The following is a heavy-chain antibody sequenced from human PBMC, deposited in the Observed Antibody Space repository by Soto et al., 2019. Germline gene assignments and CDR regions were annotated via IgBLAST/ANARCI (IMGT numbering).Heavy chain of an antibody. CDR1: GGTFSSYR. D-gene: IGHD6-13*01. V-gene: IGHV1-69*13. J-gene: IGHJ4*01. CDR3: VGDSGAKVSSI. CDR2: IVPIYRTA. Sequence: GASVKVSCKASGGTFSSYRINWVRQAPGQGLEWVGGIVPIYRTADYAQKFQGRVTITADESARTSYMELRSLKSQDTAVYYCVGDSGAKVSSIWGQGTLVTVSS.